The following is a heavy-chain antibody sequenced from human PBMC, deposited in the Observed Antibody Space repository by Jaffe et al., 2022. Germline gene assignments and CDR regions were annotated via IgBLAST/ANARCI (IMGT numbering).Heavy chain of an antibody. CDR3: ARTFTYSSGWFLGKVFDY. Sequence: EVQLVESGGGLVQPGGSLRLSCAASGFTFSSYEMNWVRQAPGKGLEWVSYISSSGSTIYYADSVKGRFTISRDNAKNSLYLQMNSLRAEDTAVYYCARTFTYSSGWFLGKVFDYWGQGTLVTVSS. J-gene: IGHJ4*02. V-gene: IGHV3-48*03. D-gene: IGHD6-19*01. CDR1: GFTFSSYE. CDR2: ISSSGSTI.